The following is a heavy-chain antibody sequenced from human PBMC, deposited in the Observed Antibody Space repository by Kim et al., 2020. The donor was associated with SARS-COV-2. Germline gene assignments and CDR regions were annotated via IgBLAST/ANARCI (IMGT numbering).Heavy chain of an antibody. V-gene: IGHV3-48*02. CDR1: GFTFSTYH. D-gene: IGHD2-8*02. CDR2: ISSSSNLI. Sequence: GGSLRLSCAASGFTFSTYHINWVRQAPGKGLEWLSYISSSSNLIKYADYVRGRFTISRDNGKNSLYLQMNSLRDDDTAVYYCARSVQAVTNFDYWGQGTLVTVSS. J-gene: IGHJ4*02. CDR3: ARSVQAVTNFDY.